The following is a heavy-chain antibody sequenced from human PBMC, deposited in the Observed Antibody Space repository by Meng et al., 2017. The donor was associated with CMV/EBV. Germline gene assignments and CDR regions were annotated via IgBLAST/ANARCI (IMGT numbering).Heavy chain of an antibody. CDR1: GYRFTCYR. D-gene: IGHD5-12*01. Sequence: GNGSGYRFTCYRLRWGRQLPGKGLEWMGIIYPGDSDTRYSPSFQGQVTISADKSISTAYLQWSSLKASDTAMYYCARHIVAKGFDYWGQGTLVTVSS. J-gene: IGHJ4*02. CDR3: ARHIVAKGFDY. CDR2: IYPGDSDT. V-gene: IGHV5-51*01.